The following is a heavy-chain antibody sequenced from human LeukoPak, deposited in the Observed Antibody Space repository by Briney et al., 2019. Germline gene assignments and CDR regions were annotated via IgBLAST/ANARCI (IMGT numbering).Heavy chain of an antibody. V-gene: IGHV3-33*08. CDR2: IWSDGSNK. Sequence: GGSLRLSCAASGFSFSTYAMHWVRQAPGKGLEWVAVIWSDGSNKYYADSVKGRFTISRDNSKNTLNLQMNSLRAEDTAVYYCARDTFDFDYWGQGTLVTVSS. CDR1: GFSFSTYA. J-gene: IGHJ4*02. CDR3: ARDTFDFDY.